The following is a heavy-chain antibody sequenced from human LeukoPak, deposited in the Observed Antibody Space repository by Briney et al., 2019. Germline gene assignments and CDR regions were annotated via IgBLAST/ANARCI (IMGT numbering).Heavy chain of an antibody. CDR1: GGSFSGYY. J-gene: IGHJ6*03. CDR2: INHSGST. D-gene: IGHD6-13*01. Sequence: SETLSLTCAVYGGSFSGYYWSWIRQPPGKGLEWIGEINHSGSTNYNPSLKSRVTISVDTSKNQFSIKLSSVTAADTAVYYCARLYSSSWLLYYYYYMDVWGKGTTVTISS. CDR3: ARLYSSSWLLYYYYYMDV. V-gene: IGHV4-34*01.